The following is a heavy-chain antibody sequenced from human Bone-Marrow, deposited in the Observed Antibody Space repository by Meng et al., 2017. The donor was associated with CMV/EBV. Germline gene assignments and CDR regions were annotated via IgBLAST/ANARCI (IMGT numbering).Heavy chain of an antibody. CDR2: INPSGGST. CDR1: GYTFTSYY. Sequence: ASVKGSCKASGYTFTSYYMHWVRQAPGQGLEWMGIINPSGGSTSYAQKFQGRVTMTRDTSTSTVYMELISLRSEDTAVYYCARDLSLLRSQTYYYGMDVWGQGTTVTVSS. V-gene: IGHV1-46*01. D-gene: IGHD3-3*01. CDR3: ARDLSLLRSQTYYYGMDV. J-gene: IGHJ6*02.